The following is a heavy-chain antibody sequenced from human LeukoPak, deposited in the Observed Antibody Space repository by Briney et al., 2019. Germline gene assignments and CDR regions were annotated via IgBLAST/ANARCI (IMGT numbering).Heavy chain of an antibody. J-gene: IGHJ4*02. D-gene: IGHD4-17*01. V-gene: IGHV3-48*02. CDR3: ARDRDYAFDS. CDR1: GFTFSIYS. Sequence: GGSLRLSCAASGFTFSIYSMNWVRLAPGKGLEWVSYIGGTHSNIYYADSVKGRFTIPRDDAKNSLYLQMNSLRDEDTAVYYCARDRDYAFDSWGQGTLVTVSS. CDR2: IGGTHSNI.